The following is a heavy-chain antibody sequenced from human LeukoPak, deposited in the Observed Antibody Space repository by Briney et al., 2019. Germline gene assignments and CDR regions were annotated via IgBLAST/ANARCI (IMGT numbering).Heavy chain of an antibody. J-gene: IGHJ3*02. CDR3: ARSGDGYNYPAYGAFDI. Sequence: NRGESLKISCKGSGYSFTSYWIGWVRQMPGKGLKWMGIIYPGDSDTRYSPSFQGQVTISADKSISTAYLQWSSLKASDTAMYYCARSGDGYNYPAYGAFDIWGQGTMVTVSS. CDR1: GYSFTSYW. D-gene: IGHD5-24*01. V-gene: IGHV5-51*01. CDR2: IYPGDSDT.